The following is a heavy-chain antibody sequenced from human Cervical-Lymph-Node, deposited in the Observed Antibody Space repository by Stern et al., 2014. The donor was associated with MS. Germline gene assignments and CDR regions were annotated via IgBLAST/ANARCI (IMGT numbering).Heavy chain of an antibody. Sequence: MQLVQSGTEVKKPGESLKISCKASGYYFSTSWIAWVRQMPGKGLEFMGIIYPGDSDTRYSPSFQGHVTFSADNSITTAYLQWSSLKTSDTAVYYCARESAGGFDPWGQGTLVIVSS. CDR2: IYPGDSDT. CDR3: ARESAGGFDP. CDR1: GYYFSTSW. J-gene: IGHJ5*02. D-gene: IGHD3-10*01. V-gene: IGHV5-51*03.